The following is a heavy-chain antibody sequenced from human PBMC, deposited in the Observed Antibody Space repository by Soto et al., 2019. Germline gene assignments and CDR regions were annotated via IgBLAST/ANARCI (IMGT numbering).Heavy chain of an antibody. J-gene: IGHJ4*02. CDR2: ISAYNGDT. CDR3: AKAEDDIVTAYPYYFDY. V-gene: IGHV1-18*01. CDR1: GYTFSTHV. D-gene: IGHD3-9*01. Sequence: ASLKVSCKASGYTFSTHVISWVRQAPGQGLQWMGWISAYNGDTNYAQKFQGRLTVTTDTSTSTAYMELENLRSDDTAVYYCAKAEDDIVTAYPYYFDYWGQGTLVTVSS.